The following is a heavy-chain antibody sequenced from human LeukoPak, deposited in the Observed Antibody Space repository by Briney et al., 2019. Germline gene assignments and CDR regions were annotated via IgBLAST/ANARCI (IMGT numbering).Heavy chain of an antibody. CDR2: INTNTGNP. CDR3: ARDNLLRNLGVFSY. Sequence: ASVKVSCKASGYTFTSYGISWVRQAPGQGLEWMGWINTNTGNPTYAQGFTGRFVFSLDTSVSTAYLQISSLKAEDTAVYYCARDNLLRNLGVFSYWGQGTLVTVSS. V-gene: IGHV7-4-1*02. CDR1: GYTFTSYG. D-gene: IGHD3-16*01. J-gene: IGHJ4*02.